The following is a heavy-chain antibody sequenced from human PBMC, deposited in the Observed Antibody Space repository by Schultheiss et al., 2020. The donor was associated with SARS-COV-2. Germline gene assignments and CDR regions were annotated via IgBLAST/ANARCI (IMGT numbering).Heavy chain of an antibody. Sequence: SETLSLTCTVSGGSISSGGYYWSWIRQHPGKGLEWIGYIYYSGSTYYNPSLKSRVTISVDTSKNQFSLKLSSVTAADTAVYYCTRVPTRRPLEWLFPYYYYGMDVWGQGTTVTVSS. CDR2: IYYSGST. CDR1: GGSISSGGYY. V-gene: IGHV4-31*03. D-gene: IGHD3-3*01. CDR3: TRVPTRRPLEWLFPYYYYGMDV. J-gene: IGHJ6*02.